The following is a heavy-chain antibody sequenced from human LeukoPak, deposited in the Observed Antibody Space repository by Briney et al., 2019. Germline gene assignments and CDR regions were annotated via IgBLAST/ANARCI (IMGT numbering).Heavy chain of an antibody. J-gene: IGHJ4*02. CDR2: ISAYNGNT. V-gene: IGHV1-18*01. CDR1: GYTFTSYG. Sequence: ASVKVSCKASGYTFTSYGISWVRQAPGQGLEWMGWISAYNGNTNYAQKLQGRVTMTTDTSTSTAYMELRSLRSDDTAVYYCARECDILTGLYYFDYWGQGTLVTVSS. D-gene: IGHD3-9*01. CDR3: ARECDILTGLYYFDY.